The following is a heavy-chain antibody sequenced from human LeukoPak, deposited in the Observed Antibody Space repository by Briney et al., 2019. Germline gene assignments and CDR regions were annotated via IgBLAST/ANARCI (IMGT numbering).Heavy chain of an antibody. CDR1: GGSISSITYY. D-gene: IGHD1-26*01. V-gene: IGHV3-23*01. CDR2: ISGSGGRI. J-gene: IGHJ4*02. Sequence: ETLSLTCTVSGGSISSITYYWGWIRQPPGKGLEWVSAISGSGGRIYYGASVKGRFTISRDNSKNTLNLQMNSLRAEDTAVYYCATSKYSGSYWGQGTLVTVSS. CDR3: ATSKYSGSY.